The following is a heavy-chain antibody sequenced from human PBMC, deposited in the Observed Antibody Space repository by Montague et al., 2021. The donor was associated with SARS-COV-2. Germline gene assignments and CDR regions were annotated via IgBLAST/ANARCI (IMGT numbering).Heavy chain of an antibody. CDR3: ARIRYDILTGYQTLFDY. D-gene: IGHD3-9*01. CDR2: SDWDDEK. J-gene: IGHJ4*02. CDR1: GFSRSTSGMC. Sequence: PALVKPTQTLTLTCTFSGFSRSTSGMCVSWIRQPPGKALEWLARSDWDDEKYYSTSRKTRLTIAKDTSKNQVVLTMTNMDPVDTATYYCARIRYDILTGYQTLFDYWGQGTLVTVSS. V-gene: IGHV2-70*11.